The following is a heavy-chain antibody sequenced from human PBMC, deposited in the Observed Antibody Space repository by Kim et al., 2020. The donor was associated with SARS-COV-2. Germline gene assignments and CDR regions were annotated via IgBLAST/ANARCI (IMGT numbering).Heavy chain of an antibody. D-gene: IGHD1-7*01. CDR2: IIPNSGDT. Sequence: ASVKVSCKASGYSFSDYYIHWVRQAPGQGLEWMGWIIPNSGDTKYPQKFRGRVTMARDPSISTAYMELSSLTSDDTAVYYCARELTRTGYNNPPSNWGQGALVTVSS. V-gene: IGHV1-2*02. CDR3: ARELTRTGYNNPPSN. J-gene: IGHJ4*02. CDR1: GYSFSDYY.